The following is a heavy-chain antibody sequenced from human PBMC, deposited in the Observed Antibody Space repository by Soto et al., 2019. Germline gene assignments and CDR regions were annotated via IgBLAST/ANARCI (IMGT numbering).Heavy chain of an antibody. D-gene: IGHD3-16*01. CDR1: GFTFSSYA. CDR3: ARDSEVPLTARVPFDI. CDR2: ISYDGSNK. Sequence: GGSLRLSCAASGFTFSSYAMHWVRQAPGKGLEWVAVISYDGSNKYYADSVKGRFTISRDNSKNTLYLQMNSLRAEDTAVYYCARDSEVPLTARVPFDIWGQGTMVTVSS. V-gene: IGHV3-30-3*01. J-gene: IGHJ3*02.